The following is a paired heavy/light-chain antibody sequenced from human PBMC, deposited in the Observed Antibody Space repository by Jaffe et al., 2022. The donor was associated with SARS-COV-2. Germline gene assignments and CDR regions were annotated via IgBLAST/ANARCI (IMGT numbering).Heavy chain of an antibody. CDR1: GLTVSSDY. Sequence: EVQLVESGGGLIQPGGSLRLSCAASGLTVSSDYMSWVRQAPGKGLEWVSVIYSGGDTYYADSVKGRFIISRDNSKNTLYLQMNSLRAEDTAVYFCARGGGAYCGDKCKRTIDYWGQGTLVTVSS. CDR3: ARGGGAYCGDKCKRTIDY. J-gene: IGHJ4*02. V-gene: IGHV3-53*01. D-gene: IGHD2-21*01. CDR2: IYSGGDT.
Light chain of an antibody. V-gene: IGLV2-11*01. CDR3: CSFAGSNAYV. J-gene: IGLJ1*01. Sequence: QSALTQPRSVSGSPAQSVTISCAGTSSDVGDYNYVSWYQQHPGKAPKLMIYDVNKRPSGVPYRFSGSKSGNTASLTISGLQAEDEADYYCCSFAGSNAYVFGTGTEVTVL. CDR2: DVN. CDR1: SSDVGDYNY.